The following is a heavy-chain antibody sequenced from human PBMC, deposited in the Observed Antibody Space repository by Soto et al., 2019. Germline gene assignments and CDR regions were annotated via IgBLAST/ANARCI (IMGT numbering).Heavy chain of an antibody. CDR3: ARGPSRQLLVHNHPMVV. V-gene: IGHV1-2*02. J-gene: IGHJ6*02. CDR1: GYTFRDYY. CDR2: LNPNSAGT. Sequence: QVQLVQSGAEVKKTGASVKVSCTASGYTFRDYYMHWVRQAPGQGLEWMGWLNPNSAGTDNAQKFQGRVTMTRDTSISTAYRELSRLRSDDTAVYYGARGPSRQLLVHNHPMVVWGQGATVTFSS. D-gene: IGHD6-13*01.